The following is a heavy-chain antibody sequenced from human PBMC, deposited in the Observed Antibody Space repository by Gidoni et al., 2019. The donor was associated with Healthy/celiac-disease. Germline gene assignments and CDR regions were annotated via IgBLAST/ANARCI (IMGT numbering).Heavy chain of an antibody. Sequence: EVQLVESGGGLVQPGGSLRLSCAASGFPVSSNYMSWVRQAPGKGLEWVSVIYSGGSTYYADSVKGRFTISRDNSKNTLYLQMNSLRAEDTAVYYCARFKMATIKDAFDIWGQGTMVTVSS. J-gene: IGHJ3*02. CDR1: GFPVSSNY. V-gene: IGHV3-66*01. D-gene: IGHD5-12*01. CDR2: IYSGGST. CDR3: ARFKMATIKDAFDI.